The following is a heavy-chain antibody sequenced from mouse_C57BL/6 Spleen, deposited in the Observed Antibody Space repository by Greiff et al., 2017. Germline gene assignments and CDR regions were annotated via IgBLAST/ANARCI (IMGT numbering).Heavy chain of an antibody. D-gene: IGHD1-1*01. J-gene: IGHJ1*03. CDR2: IDPSDSYT. V-gene: IGHV1-69*01. CDR1: GYTFTSYW. Sequence: QVQLQQPGAELVMPGASVKLSCKASGYTFTSYWMHWVKQRPGQGLEWIGEIDPSDSYTNYNQKFTGKSTLTVDKSSSTAYMQLSSLTSEDSAVYYCARSGITTVVATYWYFDVWGTGTTVTVSS. CDR3: ARSGITTVVATYWYFDV.